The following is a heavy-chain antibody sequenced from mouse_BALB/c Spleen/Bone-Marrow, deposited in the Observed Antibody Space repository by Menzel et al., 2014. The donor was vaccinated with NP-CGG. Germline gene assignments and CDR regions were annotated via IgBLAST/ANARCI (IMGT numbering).Heavy chain of an antibody. J-gene: IGHJ2*01. CDR3: ANWAYYFDY. V-gene: IGHV1-7*01. Sequence: VQLQQSGAELAKPGASVKMSCKASGYTFTTYWMHWVKQRPGQGLEWIGYINPSTGYTEYNQKFKDKATLTADSSSSTAYMQPSSLTSEDSAVYYCANWAYYFDYWGQGTALTVSS. CDR1: GYTFTTYW. CDR2: INPSTGYT. D-gene: IGHD4-1*01.